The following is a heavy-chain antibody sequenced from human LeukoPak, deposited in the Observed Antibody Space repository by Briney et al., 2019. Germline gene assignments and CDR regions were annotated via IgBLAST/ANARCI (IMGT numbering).Heavy chain of an antibody. J-gene: IGHJ6*03. CDR2: FDPEVGKT. D-gene: IGHD2-15*01. CDR1: GYTLTELS. V-gene: IGHV1-24*01. CDR3: ATRYCSGGSCPNYYYYYINV. Sequence: ASVKVSRKVSGYTLTELSMHWVRQAPGKGLEWMGGFDPEVGKTIYAQKFQGRVTMTEETSTDPAYMELSSLRSEDTAVYYCATRYCSGGSCPNYYYYYINVWGKGTTVTISS.